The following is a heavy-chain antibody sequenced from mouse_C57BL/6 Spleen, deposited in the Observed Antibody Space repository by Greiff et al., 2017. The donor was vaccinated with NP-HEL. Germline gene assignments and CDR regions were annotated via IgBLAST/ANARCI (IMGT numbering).Heavy chain of an antibody. J-gene: IGHJ4*01. D-gene: IGHD3-2*02. CDR1: GYTFTSYD. V-gene: IGHV1-85*01. CDR2: IYPRDGRT. Sequence: QVQLQQPGAELVKPGASVKLSCKASGYTFTSYDINWVKQRPGQGLEWIGWIYPRDGRTKYNEKFKGKATLTVDTSSSTAYMELHSLTSEDSAVYFCARKSSGYAMDYWGQGTSVTVSS. CDR3: ARKSSGYAMDY.